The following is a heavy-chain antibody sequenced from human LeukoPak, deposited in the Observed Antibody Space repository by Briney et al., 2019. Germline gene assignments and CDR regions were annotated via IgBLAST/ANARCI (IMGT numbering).Heavy chain of an antibody. CDR1: GFTFSSYE. V-gene: IGHV3-48*03. CDR3: ARGWFDR. Sequence: PGGSLRLSCAASGFTFSSYEMNWVRQAPGKGLEWVSYISSRNSAIYYAASVRGRFTISRDDAKNSLYLQMNSLRAEDTAVYYCARGWFDRWGQGTLVTVSS. J-gene: IGHJ5*02. CDR2: ISSRNSAI.